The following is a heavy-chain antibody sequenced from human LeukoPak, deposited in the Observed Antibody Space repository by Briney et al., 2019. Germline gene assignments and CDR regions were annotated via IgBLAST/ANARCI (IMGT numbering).Heavy chain of an antibody. CDR3: ARDDASITIFGVATMGHAFDI. Sequence: ASVKVSCKASGYTFTSYAMNWVRQAPGQGLEWMGWINTNTGNPTYAQGFTGRFVFSLDTSVSTAYLQISSLEAEDTAVYYCARDDASITIFGVATMGHAFDIWGQGTMVTVSS. D-gene: IGHD3-3*01. CDR2: INTNTGNP. J-gene: IGHJ3*02. CDR1: GYTFTSYA. V-gene: IGHV7-4-1*02.